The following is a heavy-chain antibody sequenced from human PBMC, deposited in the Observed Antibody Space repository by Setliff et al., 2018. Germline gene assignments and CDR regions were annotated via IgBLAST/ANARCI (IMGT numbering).Heavy chain of an antibody. J-gene: IGHJ4*02. CDR2: IIPLLETV. CDR1: GDTFNTYT. D-gene: IGHD3-10*01. V-gene: IGHV1-69*06. Sequence: SVKVSCKASGDTFNTYTLSWVRQAPGQGLEWMGGIIPLLETVKYAQKFQGRLTITADKSTSTGYMELSSLRTEDTAVYYCRLWFGELLRDYWGQGTLVTVSS. CDR3: RLWFGELLRDY.